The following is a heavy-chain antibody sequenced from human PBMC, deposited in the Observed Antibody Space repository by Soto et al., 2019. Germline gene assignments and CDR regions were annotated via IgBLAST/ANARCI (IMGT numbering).Heavy chain of an antibody. CDR2: IYHSGST. Sequence: PSETLSLTCAVSGGSISSGGYSWSWIRQPPGKGLEWIGYIYHSGSTYYNPSLKSRVTISVDRSKNQFSLKLSSVTAADTAVYYCARASTTVTTLDYWGQGNLVTSPQ. CDR1: GGSISSGGYS. CDR3: ARASTTVTTLDY. J-gene: IGHJ4*02. V-gene: IGHV4-30-2*01. D-gene: IGHD4-17*01.